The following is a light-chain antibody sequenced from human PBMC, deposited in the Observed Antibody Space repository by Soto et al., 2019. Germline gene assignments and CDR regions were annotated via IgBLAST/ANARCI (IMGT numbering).Light chain of an antibody. V-gene: IGKV1-5*03. J-gene: IGKJ1*01. CDR3: QQYNSYWT. CDR2: QAS. Sequence: DIQMTQSPSTLSASVGDRVTITCRAGQSISSWLAWYQQKPGKAPKLLIYQASTLESGVPLRFSGSGSGTELTLTISSLQPDDFATYFCQQYNSYWTFGQGTKVEIK. CDR1: QSISSW.